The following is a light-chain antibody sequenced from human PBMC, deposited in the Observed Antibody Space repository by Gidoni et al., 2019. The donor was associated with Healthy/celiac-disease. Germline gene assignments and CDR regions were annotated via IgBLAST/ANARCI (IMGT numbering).Light chain of an antibody. V-gene: IGLV1-47*01. Sequence: QSVLTQPPSASGTPGQRVTISCSGSSSNIGSNYVYWYQQLPGTAPKLHIYRNNQRPSGFPDRFSGSKSGTSASLAISGLRSEDEADYYCAAWDDSLSGSWVFGGGTKLTVL. J-gene: IGLJ3*02. CDR3: AAWDDSLSGSWV. CDR1: SSNIGSNY. CDR2: RNN.